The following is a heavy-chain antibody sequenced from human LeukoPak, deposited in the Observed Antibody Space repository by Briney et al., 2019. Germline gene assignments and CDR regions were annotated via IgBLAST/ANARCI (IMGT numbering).Heavy chain of an antibody. CDR3: AKEELLWFGELLDTGDAFDI. Sequence: GGSLRLSCAASGFTFSSYAMSWVRQAPGKGLEWVSAISGSGGSTYYADSVKGRFTISRDSSKNTLYLQMNSLRAEDTAVYYCAKEELLWFGELLDTGDAFDIWGQGTMVTVSS. CDR1: GFTFSSYA. D-gene: IGHD3-10*01. CDR2: ISGSGGST. J-gene: IGHJ3*02. V-gene: IGHV3-23*01.